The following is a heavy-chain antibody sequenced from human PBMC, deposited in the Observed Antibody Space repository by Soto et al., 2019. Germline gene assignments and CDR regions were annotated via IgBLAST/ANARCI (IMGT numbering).Heavy chain of an antibody. J-gene: IGHJ4*02. Sequence: GGSLRLSCAASGFAFSNYAVSWVCQAPGKGLEWVAVIWYDGSNKYYADSVKGRFTISRDNSKNTLYLQMNSLRAEDTAVYYCARDQPGYSYGYGLGYWGQGTLVTVSS. D-gene: IGHD5-18*01. CDR1: GFAFSNYA. CDR2: IWYDGSNK. V-gene: IGHV3-33*08. CDR3: ARDQPGYSYGYGLGY.